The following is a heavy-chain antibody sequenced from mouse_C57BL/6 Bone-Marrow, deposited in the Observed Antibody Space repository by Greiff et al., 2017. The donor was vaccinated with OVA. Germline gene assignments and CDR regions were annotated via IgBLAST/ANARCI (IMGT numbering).Heavy chain of an antibody. Sequence: EVKVEESGPGLVKPSQSLSLTCSVTGYSITSGYYWNWIRQFPGNKLEWMGYISYDGSNNYNPSLKNRISITRDTSKNQFFLKLNSVTPEDTATYYCASLYALYFDYWGQGTTLTVSS. V-gene: IGHV3-6*01. D-gene: IGHD2-3*01. CDR3: ASLYALYFDY. CDR1: GYSITSGYY. J-gene: IGHJ2*01. CDR2: ISYDGSN.